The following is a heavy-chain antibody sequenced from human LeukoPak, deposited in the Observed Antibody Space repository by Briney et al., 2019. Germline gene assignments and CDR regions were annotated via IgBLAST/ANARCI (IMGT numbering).Heavy chain of an antibody. CDR2: IYYNGLT. V-gene: IGHV4-59*01. Sequence: PSETLSLTCTVSNGSLINYYWSWLRQPPGKTLEWIGYIYYNGLTDYNPSLKSRVAISVDTSKNQFSLKLNSVTAADTAVYYCARKGGTFDYWGQGTLVTVSS. CDR3: ARKGGTFDY. CDR1: NGSLINYY. J-gene: IGHJ4*02. D-gene: IGHD3-16*01.